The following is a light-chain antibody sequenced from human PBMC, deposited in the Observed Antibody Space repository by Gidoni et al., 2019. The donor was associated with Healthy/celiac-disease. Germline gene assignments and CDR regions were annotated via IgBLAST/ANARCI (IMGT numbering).Light chain of an antibody. V-gene: IGLV3-25*03. CDR1: ALPKQY. J-gene: IGLJ2*01. CDR2: KDS. Sequence: SYELTPPPSVSVSPGQTARITCSGDALPKQYAYWYPQKPGQAPVLVIYKDSERPSGIPERFSGSSSGTTVTLTISGVQAEDEADYYCQSADSSGTYVVFGGGTKLTVL. CDR3: QSADSSGTYVV.